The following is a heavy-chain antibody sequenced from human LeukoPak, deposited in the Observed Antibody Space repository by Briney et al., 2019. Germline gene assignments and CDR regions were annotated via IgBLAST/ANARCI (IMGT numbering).Heavy chain of an antibody. J-gene: IGHJ4*02. CDR1: GFTFSSYA. D-gene: IGHD1-7*01. CDR3: ASEAPRPIKWERELILSYYFDF. CDR2: ISSSSSTV. Sequence: PGGSLRLSCAASGFTFSSYAMSWVRQAPGKGLEWVSYISSSSSTVYYADSVKGRFTISRDNAKNSLHLQMNNLRAEDTAVYYCASEAPRPIKWERELILSYYFDFWGQGTLVTVSS. V-gene: IGHV3-48*01.